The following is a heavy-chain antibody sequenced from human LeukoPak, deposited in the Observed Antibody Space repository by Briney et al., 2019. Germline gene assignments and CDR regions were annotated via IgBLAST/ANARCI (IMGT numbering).Heavy chain of an antibody. CDR2: ARNRRNGYST. CDR1: GFTFSDHY. CDR3: AGIMRVDYGTYYFDY. V-gene: IGHV3-72*01. J-gene: IGHJ4*02. Sequence: PGGSLRLSCAASGFTFSDHYIDWVRQAPGKGLEWVGRARNRRNGYSTQYAASVKGRFTFSRDDSENTVYLQMNSLKTEDTAVYFCAGIMRVDYGTYYFDYWGPGTLVTVSS. D-gene: IGHD4/OR15-4a*01.